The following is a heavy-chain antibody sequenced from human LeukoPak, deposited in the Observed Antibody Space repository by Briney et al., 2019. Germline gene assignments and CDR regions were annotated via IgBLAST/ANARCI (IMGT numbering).Heavy chain of an antibody. CDR1: GYTFTGYY. D-gene: IGHD5-24*01. V-gene: IGHV1-2*02. CDR2: INPNSGGT. J-gene: IGHJ1*01. Sequence: EASVKVPCKASGYTFTGYYMHWVRQAPGQGLEWMGWINPNSGGTNYAQKFQGRVTMTRDTSISTAYMELSRLRSDDTAVYYCARDGYNDEYFQHWGQGTLVTVSS. CDR3: ARDGYNDEYFQH.